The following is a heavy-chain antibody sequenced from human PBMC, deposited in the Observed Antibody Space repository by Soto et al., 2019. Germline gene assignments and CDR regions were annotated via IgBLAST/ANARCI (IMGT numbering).Heavy chain of an antibody. CDR1: GFSLTTSGVG. J-gene: IGHJ5*01. CDR2: IYWGDDK. CDR3: AHVQEGLDP. Sequence: QITLKESGPTVVKPTQTLTLTCTFSGFSLTTSGVGVGWIRQPPGKALEWLALIYWGDDKYYSPSLKTRLTITKDTSRNQVVLTMTNVDPVDTGTYYCAHVQEGLDPWGQGTLVTVSS. V-gene: IGHV2-5*02.